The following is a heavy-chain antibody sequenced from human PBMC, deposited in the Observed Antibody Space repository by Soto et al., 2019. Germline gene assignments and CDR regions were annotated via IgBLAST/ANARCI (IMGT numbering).Heavy chain of an antibody. CDR1: GFIFSSYS. V-gene: IGHV3-48*02. D-gene: IGHD1-26*01. CDR3: TRPLYRGSYGY. CDR2: ISGSGNTI. Sequence: EVQLVESGGGLVQPGGSLRLSCVASGFIFSSYSMSWVRQAPGKGLEWVSYISGSGNTIYYADSVKGRFTISRDNAKNAVYLQMSSLRDEDTVVYYCTRPLYRGSYGYWGQGTLVTVSS. J-gene: IGHJ4*02.